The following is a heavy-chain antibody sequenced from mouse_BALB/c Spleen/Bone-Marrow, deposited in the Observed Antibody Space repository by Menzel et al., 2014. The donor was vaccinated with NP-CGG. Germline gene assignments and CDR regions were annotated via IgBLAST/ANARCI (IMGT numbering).Heavy chain of an antibody. CDR1: GYVFTDFL. CDR3: ARSRDYYDNNSFAY. D-gene: IGHD1-1*01. CDR2: INPGSGGT. Sequence: QVQLQQSGAELVRPGTSLKVSCRASGYVFTDFLLEWVKQRPGQGLEWVGVINPGSGGTNYNEKFKDKATLTADRSSSTAYMQLSSLTSDDSAVYFCARSRDYYDNNSFAYWGQGTLVTVSA. J-gene: IGHJ3*01. V-gene: IGHV1-54*03.